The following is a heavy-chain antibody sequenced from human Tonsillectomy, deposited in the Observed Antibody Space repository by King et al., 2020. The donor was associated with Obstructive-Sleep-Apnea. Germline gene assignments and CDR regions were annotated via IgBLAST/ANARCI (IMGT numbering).Heavy chain of an antibody. CDR1: GYTFTSSD. Sequence: VQLVESGAEVKKPGASVTVSCKASGYTFTSSDIHWVRQATGHGLEWVGWMNPNSDNRGYGENFQGRVTMSTNTSINTVYMELRRLRSDDTAVYYCATPGLTTGYYYGLDVWGQGTPITVSS. D-gene: IGHD1-1*01. CDR2: MNPNSDNR. CDR3: ATPGLTTGYYYGLDV. V-gene: IGHV1-8*01. J-gene: IGHJ6*02.